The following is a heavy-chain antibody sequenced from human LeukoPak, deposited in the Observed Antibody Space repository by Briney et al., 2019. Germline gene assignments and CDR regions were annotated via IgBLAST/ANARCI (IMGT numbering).Heavy chain of an antibody. J-gene: IGHJ4*02. CDR1: GGSISSYY. V-gene: IGHV4-59*01. CDR3: ARSGNYDDSSGYNY. CDR2: IYTSGST. D-gene: IGHD3-22*01. Sequence: PSETLSLTCTVPGGSISSYYWSWIRQPPGKGLEWIGHIYTSGSTNYNPSLKSRVTISADTSKNQFSLKLSSVTAADTAVYYCARSGNYDDSSGYNYWGQGTLVTVSS.